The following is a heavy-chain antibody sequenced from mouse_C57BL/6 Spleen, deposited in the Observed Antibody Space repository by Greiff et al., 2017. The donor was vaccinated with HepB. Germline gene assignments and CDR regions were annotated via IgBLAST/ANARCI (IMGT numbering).Heavy chain of an antibody. CDR2: IYPGSGNT. V-gene: IGHV1-76*01. J-gene: IGHJ4*01. Sequence: QVQLQQSGAELVRPGASVKLSCKASVYTFTDYYINWVKQRPGQGLEWIARIYPGSGNTYYNEKFKGKATLTAEKSSSTAYMQLSSLTSEDSAVYFCARSPTGGYAMDYWGQGTSVTVSS. CDR3: ARSPTGGYAMDY. CDR1: VYTFTDYY. D-gene: IGHD4-1*02.